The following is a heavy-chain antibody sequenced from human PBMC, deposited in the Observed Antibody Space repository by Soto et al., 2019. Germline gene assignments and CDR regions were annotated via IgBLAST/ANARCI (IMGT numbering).Heavy chain of an antibody. CDR3: ARDYGGQLVRIDAFDI. Sequence: GASVKVSCKASGGTFSSYTISWVRQAPGQGLEWMGRIIPILGIANYAQKFQGRVTITADKSTSTAYMELSSLRSEDTAVYYCARDYGGQLVRIDAFDIWGQGTMDTVSS. V-gene: IGHV1-69*04. D-gene: IGHD6-6*01. CDR2: IIPILGIA. CDR1: GGTFSSYT. J-gene: IGHJ3*02.